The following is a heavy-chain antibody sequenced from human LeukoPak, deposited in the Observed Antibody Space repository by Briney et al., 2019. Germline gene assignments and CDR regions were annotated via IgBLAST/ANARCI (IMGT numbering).Heavy chain of an antibody. D-gene: IGHD3-9*01. CDR2: VSFIGST. CDR3: SRHQPHYDILTGYYAGHFDI. CDR1: GRSISSTTYY. Sequence: SETLSLTCSVSGRSISSTTYYWGWIRQPPGKGLEWIGRVSFIGSTYYNPSLKSRVTIYVHMSKNHFSLKLSSVTAADTAVYYFSRHQPHYDILTGYYAGHFDIWGQGTMVTVSS. V-gene: IGHV4-39*01. J-gene: IGHJ3*02.